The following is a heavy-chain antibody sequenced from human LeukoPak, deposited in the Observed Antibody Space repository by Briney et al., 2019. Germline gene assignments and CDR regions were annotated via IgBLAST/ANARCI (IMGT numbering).Heavy chain of an antibody. D-gene: IGHD5-12*01. V-gene: IGHV3-48*03. CDR3: ARGSAWLRLLY. CDR2: ISSSGSTI. J-gene: IGHJ4*02. Sequence: GGSLRLSCAASGFTFSSYEMNWVRQAPGKGLEWVSYISSSGSTIYYADSVKGRFTISRDNAKNSLYLQMNSLRAEDTAVYYCARGSAWLRLLYWGQGTLVTVSP. CDR1: GFTFSSYE.